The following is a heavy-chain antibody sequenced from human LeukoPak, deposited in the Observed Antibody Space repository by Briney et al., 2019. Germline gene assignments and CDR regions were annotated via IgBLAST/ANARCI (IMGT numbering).Heavy chain of an antibody. CDR2: ISPDNGNT. CDR3: AVRGVTACLDP. CDR1: GCTFTTYA. D-gene: IGHD3-10*01. Sequence: ASVKVSCKASGCTFTTYAMHWVRQAPGQRLEWMGWISPDNGNTKYSQKFQGRVTITRDTSASTAYMELSSLRSEDTAVYYCAVRGVTACLDPWGQGTLVIVSS. J-gene: IGHJ5*02. V-gene: IGHV1-3*01.